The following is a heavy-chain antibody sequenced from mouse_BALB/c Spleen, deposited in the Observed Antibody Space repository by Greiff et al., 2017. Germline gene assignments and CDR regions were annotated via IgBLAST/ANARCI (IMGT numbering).Heavy chain of an antibody. D-gene: IGHD2-1*01. CDR2: ISSGSSTI. CDR1: GFTFSSFG. CDR3: ARDYGNYLYYFDY. Sequence: EVMLVESGGGLVQPGGSRKLSCAASGFTFSSFGMHWVRQAPEKGLEWVAYISSGSSTIYYADTVKGRFTISRDNPKNTLFLQMTSLRSEDTAMYYCARDYGNYLYYFDYWGQGTTLTVSS. J-gene: IGHJ2*01. V-gene: IGHV5-17*02.